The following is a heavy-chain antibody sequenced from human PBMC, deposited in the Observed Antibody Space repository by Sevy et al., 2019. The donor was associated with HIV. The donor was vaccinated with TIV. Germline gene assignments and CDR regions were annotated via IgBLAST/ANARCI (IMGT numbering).Heavy chain of an antibody. CDR3: AKWRSRNPDPGQFDL. Sequence: GGSLRLSCVGSGFTFGSYAMSWVRQAPGKGLEWVSGMSVTGGSIFYADSVKGRFTISRDNSQNSLFLQMNSLRADDTAVYYCAKWRSRNPDPGQFDLWGQGTLVTVSS. CDR1: GFTFGSYA. CDR2: MSVTGGSI. D-gene: IGHD7-27*01. J-gene: IGHJ5*02. V-gene: IGHV3-23*01.